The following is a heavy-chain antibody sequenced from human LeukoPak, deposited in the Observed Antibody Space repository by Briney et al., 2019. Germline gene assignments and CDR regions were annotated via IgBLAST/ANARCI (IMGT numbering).Heavy chain of an antibody. J-gene: IGHJ3*02. CDR3: ARAGHFATYYDFWSGYSAFDI. D-gene: IGHD3-3*01. CDR1: GYTFTGYY. CDR2: INPNSGGT. V-gene: IGHV1-2*04. Sequence: ASVKVSCKASGYTFTGYYMHWVRQAPGRGLEWMGWINPNSGGTNYAQKFQGWVTMTRDTSISTAYMELSRLRSDDTAVYYCARAGHFATYYDFWSGYSAFDIWGQGTMVTVSS.